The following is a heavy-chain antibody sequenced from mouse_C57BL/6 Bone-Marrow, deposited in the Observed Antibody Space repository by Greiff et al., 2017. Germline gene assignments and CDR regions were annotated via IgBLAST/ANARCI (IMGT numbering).Heavy chain of an antibody. Sequence: EVQLVESGGGLVQPGGSLSLSCAASGFTFTAYYMSWVRQPPGKALEWLGFISNKPNGSTTEYSASVKGRFTITRDNSPRILYLQRNALRAEDSATYYFARSSPYRAMDYWGQGTAVTVSS. CDR2: ISNKPNGSTT. V-gene: IGHV7-3*01. CDR3: ARSSPYRAMDY. CDR1: GFTFTAYY. J-gene: IGHJ4*01. D-gene: IGHD6-5*01.